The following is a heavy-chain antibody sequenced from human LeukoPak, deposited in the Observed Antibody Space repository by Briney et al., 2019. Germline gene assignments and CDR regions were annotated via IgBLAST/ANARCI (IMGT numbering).Heavy chain of an antibody. Sequence: GGSLRLSCAASGFTFSSYAMHWVRQAPGKGLEWVAVISYDGSNKYYADSVKGRFTISRDNSKNTLYLQMNSLRAEDTAVYYRALSNWFDPWGQGTLVTVSS. J-gene: IGHJ5*02. CDR3: ALSNWFDP. V-gene: IGHV3-30*03. CDR1: GFTFSSYA. CDR2: ISYDGSNK.